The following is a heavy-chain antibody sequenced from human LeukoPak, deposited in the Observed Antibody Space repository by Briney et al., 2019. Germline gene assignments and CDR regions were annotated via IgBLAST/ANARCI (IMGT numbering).Heavy chain of an antibody. CDR1: GGTFSSYA. CDR3: ARDGYSSGWYVGWFDP. J-gene: IGHJ5*02. CDR2: IIPILGIA. V-gene: IGHV1-69*04. Sequence: SVKVSCKASGGTFSSYAISWVRQAPGQGLEWMGRIIPILGIANYAQKFQGRVTITADKSTSTAYMELSSLRSEDTAVYYCARDGYSSGWYVGWFDPWGQGTLVTVSS. D-gene: IGHD6-19*01.